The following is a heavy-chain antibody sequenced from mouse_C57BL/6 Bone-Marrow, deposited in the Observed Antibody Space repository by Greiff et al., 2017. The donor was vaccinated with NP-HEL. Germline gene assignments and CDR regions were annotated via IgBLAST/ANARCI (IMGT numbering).Heavy chain of an antibody. V-gene: IGHV5-17*01. CDR2: ISSGSSTI. CDR1: GFTFSDYG. D-gene: IGHD2-4*01. CDR3: ARSIYYDYDWFAY. Sequence: EVKLVESGGGLVKPGGSLKLSCAASGFTFSDYGMHWVRQAPEKGLEWVAYISSGSSTIYYADTVKGPFTISRDNAKNTLFLQMTSLRSEDTAMYYCARSIYYDYDWFAYWGQGTLVTVSA. J-gene: IGHJ3*01.